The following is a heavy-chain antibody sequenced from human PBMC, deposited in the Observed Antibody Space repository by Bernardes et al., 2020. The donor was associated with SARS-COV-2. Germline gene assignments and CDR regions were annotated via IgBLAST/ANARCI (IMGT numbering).Heavy chain of an antibody. D-gene: IGHD1-26*01. V-gene: IGHV3-13*01. Sequence: GGSLRLSCAASGFTFSSYDMHWVRQATGTGLEWVSAIGTAGDTYYPGSVKGRFTISRETAKNSLYLQMNSLRAGDTAVYYCARGGPYSGANDYWGQGTLVTVSS. J-gene: IGHJ4*02. CDR1: GFTFSSYD. CDR2: IGTAGDT. CDR3: ARGGPYSGANDY.